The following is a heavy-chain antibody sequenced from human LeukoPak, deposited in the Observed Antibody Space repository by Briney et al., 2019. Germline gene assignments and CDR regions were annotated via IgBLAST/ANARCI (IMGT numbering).Heavy chain of an antibody. CDR3: ARDPEPIRLALGWFDP. Sequence: PGRSLRLSCAASGFTFSSYAMHWVRQAPGKGLEWVAVISYDGSNKYYADSVKGRFTISRDNSKNTLYLQTNSLRAEDTAVYYCARDPEPIRLALGWFDPWGQGTLVTVSS. CDR2: ISYDGSNK. V-gene: IGHV3-30-3*01. D-gene: IGHD6-19*01. CDR1: GFTFSSYA. J-gene: IGHJ5*02.